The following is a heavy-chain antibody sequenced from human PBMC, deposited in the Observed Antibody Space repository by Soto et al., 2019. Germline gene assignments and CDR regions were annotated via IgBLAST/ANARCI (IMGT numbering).Heavy chain of an antibody. CDR1: GFSLSSSGVG. J-gene: IGHJ4*02. Sequence: SGPTLVNPKQTITLTCTFSGFSLSSSGVGVGWIRQPPGKALEWLALIYWDGDKRYSPSLKSRLTITKDTSKNQVVLTMTNMDPVDTATYFCAHRPNDFWSGSEGYYFDFWGQVTLVTVSS. CDR3: AHRPNDFWSGSEGYYFDF. D-gene: IGHD3-3*01. V-gene: IGHV2-5*02. CDR2: IYWDGDK.